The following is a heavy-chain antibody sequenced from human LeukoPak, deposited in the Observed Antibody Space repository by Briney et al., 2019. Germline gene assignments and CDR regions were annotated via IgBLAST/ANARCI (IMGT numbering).Heavy chain of an antibody. Sequence: SETLSLTCTVSGGSFSSYYWSWIRQPPGKGLEWIGYIYYSGSTNYNPSLKSRVTISVDTSKNQFSLKLSSVTAADTAVYYCAGTYYDFWSGYSLFDYWGQGTLVTVSS. CDR1: GGSFSSYY. J-gene: IGHJ4*02. D-gene: IGHD3-3*01. CDR3: AGTYYDFWSGYSLFDY. CDR2: IYYSGST. V-gene: IGHV4-59*08.